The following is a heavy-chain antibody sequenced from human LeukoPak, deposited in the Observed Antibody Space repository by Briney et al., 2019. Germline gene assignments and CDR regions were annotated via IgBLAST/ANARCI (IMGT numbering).Heavy chain of an antibody. CDR3: ARVVLRFLEWSLIPSPVDV. CDR2: IKQDGSEK. Sequence: GGSLRLSCAGSGFIFSNYWMSWVRQAPGKGLEWVANIKQDGSEKYYADSVKGRFTISRDNAKNSLYLQMNSLRAEDTAVYYCARVVLRFLEWSLIPSPVDVWGKGTTVTVSS. V-gene: IGHV3-7*01. D-gene: IGHD3-3*01. CDR1: GFIFSNYW. J-gene: IGHJ6*04.